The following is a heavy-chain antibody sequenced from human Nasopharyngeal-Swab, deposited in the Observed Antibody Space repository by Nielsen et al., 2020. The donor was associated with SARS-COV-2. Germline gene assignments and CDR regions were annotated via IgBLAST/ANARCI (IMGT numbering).Heavy chain of an antibody. CDR2: INPNSGGT. Sequence: ASVKVSCKASGYTFTGYYMHWVRQAPGQGLEWMGWINPNSGGTNYAQKFQGWVTMTRDTSISTAYMELSRLRSDETAVYYCARGPVVVPAAIPEGGYYYYYMDVWGKGTTVTASS. J-gene: IGHJ6*03. CDR1: GYTFTGYY. CDR3: ARGPVVVPAAIPEGGYYYYYMDV. V-gene: IGHV1-2*04. D-gene: IGHD2-2*02.